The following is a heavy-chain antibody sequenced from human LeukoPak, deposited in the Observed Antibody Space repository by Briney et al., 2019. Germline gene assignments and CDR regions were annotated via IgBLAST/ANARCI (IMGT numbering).Heavy chain of an antibody. CDR2: ISASDGRT. Sequence: GGSLRLSCAASGFTLITYWMSWVRQAPGRGLEWVSDISASDGRTFYADSVKGRFTISRDNSKDTLYLQMNSLRAEDTALYYCAKRRRPSGGAYDMWGPGTMVTVSS. CDR1: GFTLITYW. D-gene: IGHD2-15*01. J-gene: IGHJ3*02. V-gene: IGHV3-23*01. CDR3: AKRRRPSGGAYDM.